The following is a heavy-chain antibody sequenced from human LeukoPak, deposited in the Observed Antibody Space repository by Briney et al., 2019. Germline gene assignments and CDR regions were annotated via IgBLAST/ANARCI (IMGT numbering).Heavy chain of an antibody. Sequence: PSQPLSLTCTVSGGSISSGGYYWSWIRQPPGKGLEWIGEINHSGSTNYNPSLKSRVTISVDTSKNQFSLKLSSVTAADTAVYYCARDLNYYDSSGYYENWGQGTLVTVSS. CDR2: INHSGST. D-gene: IGHD3-22*01. CDR1: GGSISSGGYY. V-gene: IGHV4-30-2*01. J-gene: IGHJ4*02. CDR3: ARDLNYYDSSGYYEN.